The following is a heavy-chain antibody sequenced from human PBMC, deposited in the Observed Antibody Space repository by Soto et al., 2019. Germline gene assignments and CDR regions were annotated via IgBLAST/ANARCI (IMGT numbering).Heavy chain of an antibody. CDR3: ARVQSGYDFAY. J-gene: IGHJ4*02. D-gene: IGHD5-12*01. Sequence: QVQLVQSGAEVKKPGASVKVSCKAYGYTFTSYGINWVRPARGRGLEWMGWISAYNGNTHYAQKLQGRVTMTTDTSTSTGYMELRSLRADDTAVYYCARVQSGYDFAYWGQGTLVTVSS. CDR2: ISAYNGNT. V-gene: IGHV1-18*01. CDR1: GYTFTSYG.